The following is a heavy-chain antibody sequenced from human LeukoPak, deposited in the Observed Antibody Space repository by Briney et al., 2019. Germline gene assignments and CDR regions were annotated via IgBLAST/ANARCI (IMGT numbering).Heavy chain of an antibody. J-gene: IGHJ4*02. D-gene: IGHD6-13*01. CDR2: IYYSGST. Sequence: PETLSLTCTVSGGSISSYYWSWIRQPPGKGLEWIGYIYYSGSTNYNPSLKSRVTISVDTSKNQFSLKLSSVTAADTAVYYCASSIAAAADFDYWGQGTLVTVSS. CDR3: ASSIAAAADFDY. V-gene: IGHV4-59*01. CDR1: GGSISSYY.